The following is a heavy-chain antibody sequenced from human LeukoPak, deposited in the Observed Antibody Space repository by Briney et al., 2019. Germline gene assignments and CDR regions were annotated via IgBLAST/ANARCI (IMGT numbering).Heavy chain of an antibody. CDR2: IKQDGSEK. D-gene: IGHD1-26*01. CDR1: GFTFSTYW. V-gene: IGHV3-7*03. J-gene: IGHJ4*02. CDR3: GVGATYFDY. Sequence: GGSLRLSCAASGFTFSTYWMTWVRQSPGKGLEWVANIKQDGSEKYYVDSVKGRFTISRDNAKNSLYPQMNSLRAEDTAVYYCGVGATYFDYWGQGTLVTVSS.